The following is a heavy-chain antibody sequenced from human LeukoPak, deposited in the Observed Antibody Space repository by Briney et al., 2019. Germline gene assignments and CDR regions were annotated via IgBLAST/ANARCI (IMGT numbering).Heavy chain of an antibody. D-gene: IGHD2-2*01. CDR3: ARGQVPAARGHNWFDP. CDR2: INHRAST. J-gene: IGHJ5*02. CDR1: GYSFSDYY. Sequence: SETLSFTCAVYGYSFSDYYWNWIRQPPGKGLEWIGEINHRASTNYNPSLQRRVTISVDTSKNQFSLRLSSVTAADTAVYFCARGQVPAARGHNWFDPWGLGTLVTVSS. V-gene: IGHV4-34*01.